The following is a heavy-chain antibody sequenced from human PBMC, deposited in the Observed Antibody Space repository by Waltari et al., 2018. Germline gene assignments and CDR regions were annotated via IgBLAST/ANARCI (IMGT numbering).Heavy chain of an antibody. D-gene: IGHD6-13*01. Sequence: VHLQESGPGLVKPSETLSLTCGVSDYSIRSGYFWGWIRQPPGKGLEWIGSWYRSGSTYYNPALQRRVTISADTSKNQFSLNLTSVTAADTAVYYCARVSSSWYLGDYFYYGVDVWGQGATVTVSS. CDR3: ARVSSSWYLGDYFYYGVDV. CDR2: WYRSGST. J-gene: IGHJ6*01. V-gene: IGHV4-38-2*01. CDR1: DYSIRSGYF.